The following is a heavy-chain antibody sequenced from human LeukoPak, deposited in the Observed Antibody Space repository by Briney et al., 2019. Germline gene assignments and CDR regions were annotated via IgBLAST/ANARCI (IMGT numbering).Heavy chain of an antibody. J-gene: IGHJ5*01. CDR3: ARGINWVDS. V-gene: IGHV3-20*04. CDR2: MNWSGGST. CDR1: GFTFDDYG. Sequence: GGSLRLSCAASGFTFDDYGMTLVRQAPGKGLEWVSGMNWSGGSTGYADSVKGRFTISRDNAKNSLSLKMNSLRAEEPVLYYCARGINWVDSWGQGILVTASS.